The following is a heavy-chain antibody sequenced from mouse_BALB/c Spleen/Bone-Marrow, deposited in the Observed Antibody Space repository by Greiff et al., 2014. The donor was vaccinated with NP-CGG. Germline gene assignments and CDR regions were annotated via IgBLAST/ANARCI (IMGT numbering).Heavy chain of an antibody. V-gene: IGHV1-80*01. Sequence: QVQLKESGAELVRPGSSVKISCKASGYAFSSYWMNWVKQRPGQGLEWIGQIYPGDGDTDYYGKFKGKATLTADNSSSTAYMQLSSLTSEDSAVYFCARWGGDYHWYFDVWGAGTTVTVSS. CDR1: GYAFSSYW. CDR3: ARWGGDYHWYFDV. D-gene: IGHD2-13*01. CDR2: IYPGDGDT. J-gene: IGHJ1*01.